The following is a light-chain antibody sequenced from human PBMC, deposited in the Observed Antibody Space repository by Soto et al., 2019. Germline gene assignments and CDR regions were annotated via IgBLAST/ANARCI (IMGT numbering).Light chain of an antibody. Sequence: DIQMTQSPSSLSASVGDRFTITCRSSQSIGGYLTWYQQLPGKAPKLLIFAASGLQSGVPSRFSGSGSGTEFTLTISSLQPEDVATYYCQQGKSFPLPFGGGTKV. V-gene: IGKV1-39*01. CDR3: QQGKSFPLP. CDR1: QSIGGY. CDR2: AAS. J-gene: IGKJ4*01.